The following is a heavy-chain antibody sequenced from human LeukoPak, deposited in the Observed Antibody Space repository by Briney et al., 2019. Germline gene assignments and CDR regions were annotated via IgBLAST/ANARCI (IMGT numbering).Heavy chain of an antibody. CDR1: GMTFDRHG. CDR3: AKDTIFTVDPFDY. D-gene: IGHD3-3*01. Sequence: GGSLRLSCLVSGMTFDRHGMHWVRQPPGKGLEWLAFIKYDGSKTEYEDSVKGRFTVSRDNSKNTLYLEMNSSRADDTAVYYCAKDTIFTVDPFDYWGQGTLVIVSS. J-gene: IGHJ4*02. V-gene: IGHV3-30*02. CDR2: IKYDGSKT.